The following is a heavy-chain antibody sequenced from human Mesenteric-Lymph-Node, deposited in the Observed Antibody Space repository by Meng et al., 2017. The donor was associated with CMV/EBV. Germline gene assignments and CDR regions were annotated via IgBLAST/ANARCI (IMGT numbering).Heavy chain of an antibody. CDR1: GESFSGYY. D-gene: IGHD2-2*01. CDR3: ARVPQGYCSSASCYHYFDY. CDR2: INHSGST. Sequence: GSLRPSCAVYGESFSGYYWTWIRQPPGKGLEWIGEINHSGSTNYNPSLKSRVTISVDTSKNQFSLKLRSVTAADTAVYYCARVPQGYCSSASCYHYFDYWGQGTLVTVSS. V-gene: IGHV4-34*01. J-gene: IGHJ4*02.